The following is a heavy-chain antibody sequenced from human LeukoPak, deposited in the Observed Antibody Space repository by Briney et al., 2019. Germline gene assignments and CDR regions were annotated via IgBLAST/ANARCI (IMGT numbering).Heavy chain of an antibody. CDR2: IYSGGST. CDR1: VFTVSSNY. J-gene: IGHJ4*02. Sequence: GGSLRLSCAASVFTVSSNYMSWVRQAPGKGLEWVSVIYSGGSTYYADSVKGRFTISRDNSKNTLYLQMNSLRAEDTAVYYCARGYCSDGSCYHESVYWGQGTPVTVSS. CDR3: ARGYCSDGSCYHESVY. V-gene: IGHV3-66*01. D-gene: IGHD2-15*01.